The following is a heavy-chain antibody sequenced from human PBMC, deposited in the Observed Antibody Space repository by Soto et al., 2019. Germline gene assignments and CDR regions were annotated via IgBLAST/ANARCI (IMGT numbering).Heavy chain of an antibody. CDR2: INPSNGNT. Sequence: GASVKVSCKASGYTVTGYDIHWVRQATGQGLEWMGWINPSNGNTYYSENFQGRVTITRDTSAGTVYMQLSSLTSEDTAVYYCARDDSGFSGSHYIDYFNYWGQGALVTVSS. J-gene: IGHJ4*02. CDR1: GYTVTGYD. CDR3: ARDDSGFSGSHYIDYFNY. V-gene: IGHV1-3*01. D-gene: IGHD1-26*01.